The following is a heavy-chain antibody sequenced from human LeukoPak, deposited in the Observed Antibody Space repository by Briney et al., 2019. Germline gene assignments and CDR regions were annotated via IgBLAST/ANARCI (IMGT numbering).Heavy chain of an antibody. J-gene: IGHJ6*02. CDR3: ASYYYDSSGYYGYYYGMDV. Sequence: SVKVSCKASGGTFSNYAINWVRQAPGQGLEWMGGIIPIFGTANYAQKFQGRVTITADESTSTAYMELSSLRSEDTAVYYCASYYYDSSGYYGYYYGMDVWGQGTTVTVSS. V-gene: IGHV1-69*13. D-gene: IGHD3-22*01. CDR2: IIPIFGTA. CDR1: GGTFSNYA.